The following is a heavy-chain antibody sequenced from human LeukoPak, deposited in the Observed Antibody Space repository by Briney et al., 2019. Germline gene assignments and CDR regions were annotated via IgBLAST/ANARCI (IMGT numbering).Heavy chain of an antibody. CDR2: IYYSGST. V-gene: IGHV4-59*01. CDR3: ARDYYDSSGYYGNFDY. CDR1: GGSISSYY. Sequence: SETLSLTCTVSGGSISSYYWSWIRQPPGKGLEWIGYIYYSGSTNYNPSLKSRVTISVDTSKNQFSLKLSSVTAADTAVYYCARDYYDSSGYYGNFDYWGQGTLVTVSS. D-gene: IGHD3-22*01. J-gene: IGHJ4*02.